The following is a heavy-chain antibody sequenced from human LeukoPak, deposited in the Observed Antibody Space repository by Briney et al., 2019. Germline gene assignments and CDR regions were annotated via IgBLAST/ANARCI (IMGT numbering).Heavy chain of an antibody. Sequence: SETLSLTCSVSGGSISSSSSYWGWIRQPPGKGLEWIGSIYYSGSSFDNPALKSRVTISVDTSKNQFSLKLSSVTAADTAVYYCARLEGYCSGGSCYSSGYFDYWGQGTLVTVSS. D-gene: IGHD2-15*01. CDR2: IYYSGSS. CDR3: ARLEGYCSGGSCYSSGYFDY. V-gene: IGHV4-39*01. CDR1: GGSISSSSSY. J-gene: IGHJ4*02.